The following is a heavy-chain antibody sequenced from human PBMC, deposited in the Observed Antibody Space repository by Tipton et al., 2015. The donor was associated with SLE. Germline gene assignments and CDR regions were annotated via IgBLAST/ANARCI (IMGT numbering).Heavy chain of an antibody. Sequence: GSLRLSCAASGFTFSSYAMSWVRQAPGKGLEWVSGISGSGGSPYYADSVKGRFTISRDKSKNTLYLQMNSLRAEDTAVYYCARDLGAGGFFDYPYGMDVWGQGTTVTVSS. D-gene: IGHD3/OR15-3a*01. V-gene: IGHV3-23*01. CDR1: GFTFSSYA. CDR2: ISGSGGSP. J-gene: IGHJ6*02. CDR3: ARDLGAGGFFDYPYGMDV.